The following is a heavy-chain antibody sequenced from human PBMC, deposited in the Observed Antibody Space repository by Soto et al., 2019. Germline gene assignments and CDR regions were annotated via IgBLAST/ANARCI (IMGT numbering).Heavy chain of an antibody. CDR3: ARGYRSGPTYYFDY. Sequence: QVQLVQSGAEVKKPGASVKVSCKASGYTFTSYDINWVRQATGQGLEWMGWMNPNSGNTGYAQKFQGRVTMTRNNSTSTAYMELSSLRSEYTAVYYCARGYRSGPTYYFDYWGQGTLVTVSS. D-gene: IGHD6-19*01. CDR2: MNPNSGNT. V-gene: IGHV1-8*01. J-gene: IGHJ4*02. CDR1: GYTFTSYD.